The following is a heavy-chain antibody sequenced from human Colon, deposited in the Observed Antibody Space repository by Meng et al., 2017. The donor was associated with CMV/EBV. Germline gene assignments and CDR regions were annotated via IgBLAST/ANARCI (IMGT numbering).Heavy chain of an antibody. CDR2: ITGSGSSI. J-gene: IGHJ6*02. CDR1: GFTFSDFE. Sequence: GSLRLSCEGSGFTFSDFEMNWVRQVPGKGLEWVAYITGSGSSISYVDSVKGRFTISRDNAKNSLYLQMNSVSAEDTAVYYCARAPLTVFGAAAQYYYHGMDVWGQGTTVTVSS. V-gene: IGHV3-48*03. D-gene: IGHD3-3*01. CDR3: ARAPLTVFGAAAQYYYHGMDV.